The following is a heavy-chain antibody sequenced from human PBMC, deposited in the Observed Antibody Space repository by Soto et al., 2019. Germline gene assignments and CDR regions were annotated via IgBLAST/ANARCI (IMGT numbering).Heavy chain of an antibody. J-gene: IGHJ6*02. V-gene: IGHV1-2*04. D-gene: IGHD2-15*01. Sequence: ASVKVSCKASGYTFTGYYMHWVRQAPGQGLEWMGWINPNSGGTNYAQKFQGWVTMTRDTSISTAYMELSRLRSDDTAVYYCARDKPLAYCSGGSCFMYYYYGMDVWGQGTTVTVSS. CDR1: GYTFTGYY. CDR3: ARDKPLAYCSGGSCFMYYYYGMDV. CDR2: INPNSGGT.